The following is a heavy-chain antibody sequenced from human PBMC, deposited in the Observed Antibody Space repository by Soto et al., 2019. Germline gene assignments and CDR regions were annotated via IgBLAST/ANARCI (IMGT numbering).Heavy chain of an antibody. Sequence: VELVQSGSEVKKPGSSVKVSCKTSGGPFTSFDVNWVRQAPGQGLEWMGGIIPIFGTTNYAHKFQGRVTITADMPTTTAYMELGSLRSDDTAVYFCAVGLSGSYYQNGMDVWGLGTTVIVS. V-gene: IGHV1-69*06. CDR1: GGPFTSFD. D-gene: IGHD1-26*01. CDR3: AVGLSGSYYQNGMDV. J-gene: IGHJ6*02. CDR2: IIPIFGTT.